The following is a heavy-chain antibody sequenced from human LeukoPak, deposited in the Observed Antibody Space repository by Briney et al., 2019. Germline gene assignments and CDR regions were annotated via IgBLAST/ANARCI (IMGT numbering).Heavy chain of an antibody. CDR1: GFTFSSYG. CDR2: ISGDGGST. J-gene: IGHJ4*02. Sequence: GGSLRLSCAAPGFTFSSYGMSWVRQAPGKGLEWVSAISGDGGSTYYADSVKGRFTISRDNSKNTLYLQMNSLRAEDTAVYYCAKGGGSYYYFDYWGQGTLVTVYS. D-gene: IGHD1-26*01. V-gene: IGHV3-23*01. CDR3: AKGGGSYYYFDY.